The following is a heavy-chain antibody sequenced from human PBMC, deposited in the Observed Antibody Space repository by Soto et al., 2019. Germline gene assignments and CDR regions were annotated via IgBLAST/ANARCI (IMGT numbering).Heavy chain of an antibody. Sequence: LRLSCVASGFSFGSYALTWVRQAPGKGLEWVSTISGSDGKTFYADAVKGRFSISRDISQSTLYLQMNSLGADDTAIYYCARWSYLDYWGQGTRVTVSS. J-gene: IGHJ4*02. D-gene: IGHD3-3*01. V-gene: IGHV3-23*01. CDR3: ARWSYLDY. CDR1: GFSFGSYA. CDR2: ISGSDGKT.